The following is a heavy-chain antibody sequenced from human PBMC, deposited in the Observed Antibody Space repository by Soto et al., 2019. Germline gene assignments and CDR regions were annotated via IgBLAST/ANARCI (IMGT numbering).Heavy chain of an antibody. CDR1: GYTFINSA. V-gene: IGHV1-18*01. CDR2: ISPYNGNT. J-gene: IGHJ4*02. Sequence: ASVKVSCKATGYTFINSAIAWVRQAPGQGLEWMGWISPYNGNTNYAQSVQGRVTITTDTSTSTAYMEIRSLRFDDTAVYYCARDQSSGVFDYWGQGTLVTVSS. D-gene: IGHD3-22*01. CDR3: ARDQSSGVFDY.